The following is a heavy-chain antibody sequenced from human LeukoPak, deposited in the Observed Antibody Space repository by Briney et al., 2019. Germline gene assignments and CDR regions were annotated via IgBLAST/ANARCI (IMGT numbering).Heavy chain of an antibody. CDR2: ISSSSSTI. J-gene: IGHJ3*02. CDR3: ARGHIFGVVRNAFDI. D-gene: IGHD3-3*01. V-gene: IGHV3-48*04. CDR1: GFTFSSYS. Sequence: GGSLRLSCAASGFTFSSYSMNWVRQAPGKGLEWVSYISSSSSTIYYADSVKGRFTISRDNAKNSLYLQMNSLRAEDTAVYYCARGHIFGVVRNAFDIWGQGKMVTVSS.